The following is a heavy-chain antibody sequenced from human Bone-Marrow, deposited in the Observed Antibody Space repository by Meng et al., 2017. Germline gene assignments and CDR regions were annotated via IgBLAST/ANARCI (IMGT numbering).Heavy chain of an antibody. J-gene: IGHJ6*02. Sequence: GESLKISCAASGFTFSSYWMSWVRQAPGKGLEWVANIKQDGSEKYYVDSVKGRFTISRDNAKNSLYLQMNSLRAEDTAVYYCARAYYYDSSGYYSLYYYYYYGMDVWGQGTTVTVSS. CDR1: GFTFSSYW. D-gene: IGHD3-22*01. CDR3: ARAYYYDSSGYYSLYYYYYYGMDV. V-gene: IGHV3-7*04. CDR2: IKQDGSEK.